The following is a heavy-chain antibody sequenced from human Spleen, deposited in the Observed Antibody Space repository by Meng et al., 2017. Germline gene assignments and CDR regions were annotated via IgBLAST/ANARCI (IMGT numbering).Heavy chain of an antibody. CDR1: GGSFSVYY. D-gene: IGHD4-11*01. Sequence: QVPLQQWGSGLLRPSETLSRPCVVSGGSFSVYYWSWIRQPPDMGLEWIGEINQSGSTNYNPSLESRATISVDTSQKKLSLKLTSVTAADSAVYYCARGPTTTAHDFDYWGQGTLVTVSS. CDR3: ARGPTTTAHDFDY. J-gene: IGHJ4*02. CDR2: INQSGST. V-gene: IGHV4-34*01.